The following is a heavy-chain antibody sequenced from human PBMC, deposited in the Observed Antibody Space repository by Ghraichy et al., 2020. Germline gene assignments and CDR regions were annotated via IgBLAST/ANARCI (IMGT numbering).Heavy chain of an antibody. CDR1: GFTFSSYW. CDR3: ARGEMATVY. J-gene: IGHJ4*02. V-gene: IGHV3-74*01. CDR2: IKSDGSST. Sequence: GGSLRLSCAASGFTFSSYWMHWVRQAPGKGLVWVSRIKSDGSSTGYADFVKGRFTISRYNAKNTLYLQMNSLRAEDTAVYYCARGEMATVYWGQGTLVTVSS. D-gene: IGHD5-24*01.